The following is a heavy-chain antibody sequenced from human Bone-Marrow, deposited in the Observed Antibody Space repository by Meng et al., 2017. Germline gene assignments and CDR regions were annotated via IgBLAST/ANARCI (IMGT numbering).Heavy chain of an antibody. V-gene: IGHV1-8*01. Sequence: SVKVSCKTSGYTFTNNDINWVRQAPGQGLEWMGWMNPNSGNTGFAQKFQGRVTMTSDTSITTAYMELNSLRSDDTAVYYCARGQYCTTGACPYYFDYLGQGALVTVSS. D-gene: IGHD2-8*01. CDR3: ARGQYCTTGACPYYFDY. J-gene: IGHJ4*02. CDR1: GYTFTNND. CDR2: MNPNSGNT.